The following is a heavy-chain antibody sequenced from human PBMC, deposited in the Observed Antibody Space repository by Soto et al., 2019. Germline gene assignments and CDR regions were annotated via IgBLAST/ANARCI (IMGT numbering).Heavy chain of an antibody. Sequence: SGPTLVNPTATLTLTCTVSGFSLSNARMGVSWIRQPPGKALEWLAHIFSNDEKSYSTSLKSRLTISKDTSKSQVVLTMTNMDPVDTATYYCARILPGYCSSTSCYTWFDPWGQGTLVTVSS. V-gene: IGHV2-26*01. CDR1: GFSLSNARMG. CDR3: ARILPGYCSSTSCYTWFDP. J-gene: IGHJ5*02. D-gene: IGHD2-2*02. CDR2: IFSNDEK.